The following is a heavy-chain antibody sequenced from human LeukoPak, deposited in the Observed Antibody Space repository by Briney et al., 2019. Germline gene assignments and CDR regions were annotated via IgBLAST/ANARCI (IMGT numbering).Heavy chain of an antibody. CDR3: ARTYSGRSYYFDC. J-gene: IGHJ4*02. CDR1: GGSISSFH. CDR2: IYDSGST. Sequence: SGPTLANPSETLSLTCTVSGGSISSFHWSWIRQPPGKGLEHIGNIYDSGSTYYNPSLKSRVTISVDTSKNQFSLKLSSVTAADTAVYYCARTYSGRSYYFDCWGQGTLVTVSS. D-gene: IGHD1-26*01. V-gene: IGHV4-59*01.